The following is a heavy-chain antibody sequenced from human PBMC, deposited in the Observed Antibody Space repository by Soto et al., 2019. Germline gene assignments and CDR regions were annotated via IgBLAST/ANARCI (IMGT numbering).Heavy chain of an antibody. CDR3: AKVGMDIVVVVAATPGFFDY. Sequence: GGSLRLSCAASGFTFSSYAMSWVRQAPGKGLEWVSAISGSGGSTYYADSVKGRFTISRDNSKNTLYLQMNSLRAEDTAVYYCAKVGMDIVVVVAATPGFFDYWGQGTLVTVSS. CDR2: ISGSGGST. CDR1: GFTFSSYA. D-gene: IGHD2-15*01. V-gene: IGHV3-23*01. J-gene: IGHJ4*02.